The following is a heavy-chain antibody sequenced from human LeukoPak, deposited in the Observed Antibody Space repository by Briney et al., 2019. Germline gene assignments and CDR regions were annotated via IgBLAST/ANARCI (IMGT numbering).Heavy chain of an antibody. D-gene: IGHD5-12*01. Sequence: SETLSLTCTVSGGSISSYYWSWIRQPPGKGLEWIGEINHSGSTNYNPSLKSRVTISVDTSKNQFSLKLSSVTAADTAVYYCARVGGFYIVATWGQGTLVTVSP. CDR3: ARVGGFYIVAT. V-gene: IGHV4-34*01. J-gene: IGHJ5*02. CDR1: GGSISSYY. CDR2: INHSGST.